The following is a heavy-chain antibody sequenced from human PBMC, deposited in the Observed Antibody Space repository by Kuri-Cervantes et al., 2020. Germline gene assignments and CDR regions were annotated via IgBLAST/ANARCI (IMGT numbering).Heavy chain of an antibody. CDR1: GFTFSSYA. Sequence: GESLKISCAASGFTFSSYAMSWVRQAPGKGLEWVSAISGSGGSTYYADSVKGRFTICRDNSKNTLYLQMNSLRAEDTAVYYYAKDHRYFDILTGYYLADAIDIWGQGTMITVSS. D-gene: IGHD3-9*01. CDR3: AKDHRYFDILTGYYLADAIDI. V-gene: IGHV3-23*01. CDR2: ISGSGGST. J-gene: IGHJ3*02.